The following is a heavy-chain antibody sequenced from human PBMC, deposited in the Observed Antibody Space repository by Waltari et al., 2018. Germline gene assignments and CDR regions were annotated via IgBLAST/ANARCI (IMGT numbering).Heavy chain of an antibody. CDR1: GGSISTINFY. J-gene: IGHJ6*03. Sequence: QLQLQESGPGLVKSSETLSLICSVSGGSISTINFYWGWIRQTPGKGLEWIGSVHYTGNPYYNPPLKHRVTISVDSSKNEFSLRLRSVTASDTAVYYCARLFNHYIDVWGRGTAVTVSS. CDR3: ARLFNHYIDV. CDR2: VHYTGNP. V-gene: IGHV4-39*01.